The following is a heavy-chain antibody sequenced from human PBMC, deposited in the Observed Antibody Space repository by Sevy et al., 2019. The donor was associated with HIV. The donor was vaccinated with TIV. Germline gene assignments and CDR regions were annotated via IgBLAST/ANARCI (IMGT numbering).Heavy chain of an antibody. J-gene: IGHJ6*02. Sequence: GGSLRLSCTASGFPFSSYDMNWVRQAPGQGLEWISSISSSSNFVYQADSVKGRFTISRDKAKNSLFLQMNSLTVEDTAVYYCARDRGVPRTRGSYQYGMDVWGQGTTVTVSS. CDR1: GFPFSSYD. CDR2: ISSSSNFV. V-gene: IGHV3-21*06. CDR3: ARDRGVPRTRGSYQYGMDV. D-gene: IGHD3-16*01.